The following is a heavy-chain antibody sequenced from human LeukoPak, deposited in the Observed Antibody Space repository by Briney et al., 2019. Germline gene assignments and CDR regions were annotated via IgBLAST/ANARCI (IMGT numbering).Heavy chain of an antibody. CDR1: GYTFTSYY. D-gene: IGHD2-2*01. J-gene: IGHJ5*02. CDR3: ARDISRYCGITSCYSGCFDP. V-gene: IGHV1-46*03. CDR2: INPSGGST. Sequence: ASVKVSCKASGYTFTSYYMHWVRQAPGQGLEWMGIINPSGGSTSYAQKFQGRVTMTRDTSTSTVYMELSSLRSEDTAVYYCARDISRYCGITSCYSGCFDPWGQGTLVTVSS.